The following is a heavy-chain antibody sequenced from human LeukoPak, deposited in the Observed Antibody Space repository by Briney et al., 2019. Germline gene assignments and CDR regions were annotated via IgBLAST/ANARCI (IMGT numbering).Heavy chain of an antibody. Sequence: GGSLRLSCVASGVTVSSTNMSWLRQAPGRGLEWVSVIHSGDNAYYVDSVKGRFTISRDSSKNTLYLQMNSLRAEDTSVYYCARAYYDILTANQQTKSSYFDYWGQGTLVTVSS. CDR2: IHSGDNA. J-gene: IGHJ4*02. CDR3: ARAYYDILTANQQTKSSYFDY. V-gene: IGHV3-66*01. D-gene: IGHD3-9*01. CDR1: GVTVSSTN.